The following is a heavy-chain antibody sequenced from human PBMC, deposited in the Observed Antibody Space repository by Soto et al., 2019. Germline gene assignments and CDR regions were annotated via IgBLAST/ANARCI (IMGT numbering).Heavy chain of an antibody. J-gene: IGHJ6*03. D-gene: IGHD2-2*01. CDR2: INHSGST. Sequence: SETLSLTCAVYGGSFSGYYWSWIRQPPGKGLEWIGEINHSGSTNYNPSLKSRVTISVDTSKNQFSLKLSSVTAADTAVYYCARGPYQLLASYYYYMDVWGKGTTVTVSS. V-gene: IGHV4-34*01. CDR1: GGSFSGYY. CDR3: ARGPYQLLASYYYYMDV.